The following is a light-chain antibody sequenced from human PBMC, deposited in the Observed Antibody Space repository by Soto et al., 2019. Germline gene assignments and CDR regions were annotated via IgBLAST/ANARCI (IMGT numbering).Light chain of an antibody. CDR3: QQYGDSLT. CDR2: GAS. Sequence: EVVMTQSPATLSVSPGERATLSCRASQSVASYLAWYQQKPGQAPRLLMYGASTRATGFPARFSGSGSGTEFTLTISRLEPEDFAVYYCQQYGDSLTFGGGTKVDIK. V-gene: IGKV3-15*01. CDR1: QSVASY. J-gene: IGKJ4*01.